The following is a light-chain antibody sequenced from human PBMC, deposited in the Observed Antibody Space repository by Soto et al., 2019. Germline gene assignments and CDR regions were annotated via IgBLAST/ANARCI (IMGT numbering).Light chain of an antibody. CDR2: KAS. J-gene: IGKJ5*01. V-gene: IGKV1-5*03. Sequence: DIQMTQSPSTLSACVGDRVAITFRASQSISSWLAWYQQKPGKAPKLLIFKASSLESGVPSRFSGSGSGTDFTLTISSLQPHDFATYYCQEYNSYWTFGQGTRLEI. CDR3: QEYNSYWT. CDR1: QSISSW.